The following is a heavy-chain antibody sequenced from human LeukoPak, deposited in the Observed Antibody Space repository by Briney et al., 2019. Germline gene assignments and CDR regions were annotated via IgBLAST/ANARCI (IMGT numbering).Heavy chain of an antibody. CDR1: GGSVSSGSYY. D-gene: IGHD4-17*01. V-gene: IGHV4-61*01. Sequence: PSETLSLTCTVSGGSVSSGSYYWSWIRQPPGKGLEWIGYIYYSGSTNYNPPLRSRVTISVDTSPNQFSLKLSSVTAADTAVYYCASYDYGDYRGVDYWGQGTLVTVSS. J-gene: IGHJ4*02. CDR2: IYYSGST. CDR3: ASYDYGDYRGVDY.